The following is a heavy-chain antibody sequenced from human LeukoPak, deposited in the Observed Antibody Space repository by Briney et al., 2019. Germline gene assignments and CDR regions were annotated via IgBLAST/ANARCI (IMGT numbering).Heavy chain of an antibody. J-gene: IGHJ3*02. Sequence: SVKVSCKASGGTFSSYAISWVRQAPGPGLECMGGMIPIFGTANYAQKFQGRVTITTDESTSTAYMELSSLRSEDTAVYYCARDPPYYYDSSGKDALDIWGQGTMVTVSS. D-gene: IGHD3-22*01. V-gene: IGHV1-69*05. CDR1: GGTFSSYA. CDR3: ARDPPYYYDSSGKDALDI. CDR2: MIPIFGTA.